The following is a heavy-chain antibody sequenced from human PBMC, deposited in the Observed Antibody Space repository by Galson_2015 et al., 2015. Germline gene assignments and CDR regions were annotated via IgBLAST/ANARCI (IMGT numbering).Heavy chain of an antibody. J-gene: IGHJ3*02. CDR3: ARAPFHSKAFDI. CDR2: ISRSSGFT. Sequence: SLRLSCAASGLSFSDYYMSWIRQPPGKGLEWLSYISRSSGFTSYADSVQGRFSISRDNSKKSLSLQMNDLRAEDTAVYYCARAPFHSKAFDIWGRGTMVTVSP. D-gene: IGHD2/OR15-2a*01. CDR1: GLSFSDYY. V-gene: IGHV3-11*06.